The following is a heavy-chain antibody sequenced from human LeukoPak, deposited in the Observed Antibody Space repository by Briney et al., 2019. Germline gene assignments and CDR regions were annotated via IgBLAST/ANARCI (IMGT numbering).Heavy chain of an antibody. CDR3: ATQWKYQLLNWFDP. D-gene: IGHD2-2*01. Sequence: GASVKVPCKASGYTFTGYYMHWVRQAHGKGLEWMGDFDPEDGETIYAQKFQGRVTMTEDTSTDTAYMELSSLRSEDTAVYYCATQWKYQLLNWFDPWGQGTLVTVSS. J-gene: IGHJ5*02. CDR1: GYTFTGYY. V-gene: IGHV1-24*01. CDR2: FDPEDGET.